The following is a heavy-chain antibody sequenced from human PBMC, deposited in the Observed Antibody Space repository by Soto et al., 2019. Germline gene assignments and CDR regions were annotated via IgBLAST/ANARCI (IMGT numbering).Heavy chain of an antibody. Sequence: SETLSLTCAVYGGSFSGYYWSWIRQPPGKGLEWIGEINHSGSTNYNPSLKSRVTISVDTSKNQFSLKLSSVTAADTAVYYCARGGNTRDFDPWGQGTLVTVSS. V-gene: IGHV4-34*01. D-gene: IGHD5-18*01. J-gene: IGHJ5*02. CDR3: ARGGNTRDFDP. CDR1: GGSFSGYY. CDR2: INHSGST.